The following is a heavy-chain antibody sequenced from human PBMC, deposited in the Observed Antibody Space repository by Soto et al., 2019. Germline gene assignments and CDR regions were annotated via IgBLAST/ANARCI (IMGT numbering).Heavy chain of an antibody. D-gene: IGHD3-22*01. V-gene: IGHV1-69*12. Sequence: QVQLVQSGAEVKKPGSSVKVSCKASGGTFSSYAITWVRQAPGQGLEWMGGIIPIFGTANYAQKFQARVPITADESTSTADRELSSLRSEDTAVYYCARDRGPSSGYYPYWFDPWGQGTLVTVSS. J-gene: IGHJ5*02. CDR1: GGTFSSYA. CDR3: ARDRGPSSGYYPYWFDP. CDR2: IIPIFGTA.